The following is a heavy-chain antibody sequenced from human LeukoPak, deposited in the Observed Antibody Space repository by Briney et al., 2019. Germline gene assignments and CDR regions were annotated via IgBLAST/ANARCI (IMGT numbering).Heavy chain of an antibody. CDR3: ARHPRPSWRGYYFYMDV. D-gene: IGHD5-24*01. CDR2: IYYSGST. V-gene: IGHV4-59*01. CDR1: GGSISSYY. J-gene: IGHJ6*03. Sequence: SETLSLTCTVSGGSISSYYWSWIRQPPGKALEWIGYIYYSGSTNYNPSLKSRVTISVDTSKNQFSLKLTSVTAADTAVYYCARHPRPSWRGYYFYMDVWGSGTTVTISS.